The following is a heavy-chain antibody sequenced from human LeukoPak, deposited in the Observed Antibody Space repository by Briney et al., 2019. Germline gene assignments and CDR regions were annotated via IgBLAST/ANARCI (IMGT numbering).Heavy chain of an antibody. Sequence: SVKVSCKASGGTFSSDAVTWVRQVPGQGLEWMGGITPIFGAPNYPQRFQGRVTITADESTSTVYMELSSLTSEDTAVYYCASPRFGEAMEYFVTWGQGTLVIVSS. CDR2: ITPIFGAP. D-gene: IGHD3-10*01. V-gene: IGHV1-69*13. CDR1: GGTFSSDA. J-gene: IGHJ4*02. CDR3: ASPRFGEAMEYFVT.